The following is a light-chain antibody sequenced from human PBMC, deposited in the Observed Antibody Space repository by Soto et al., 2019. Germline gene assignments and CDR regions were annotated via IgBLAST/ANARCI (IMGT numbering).Light chain of an antibody. CDR3: QQYGSSPAVT. CDR2: GAS. Sequence: EIVLTQSPGTLSLSPGERATLSCRASQSVSSSYLARYQQKPGQAPRLLIYGASSRATGIPDRFSGSGAGTDFTLTISGLEPEDFSVYYCQQYGSSPAVTFGGGTMVEIK. V-gene: IGKV3-20*01. J-gene: IGKJ4*01. CDR1: QSVSSSY.